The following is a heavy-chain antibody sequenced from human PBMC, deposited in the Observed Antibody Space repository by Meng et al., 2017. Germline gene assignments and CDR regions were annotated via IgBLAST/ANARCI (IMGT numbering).Heavy chain of an antibody. J-gene: IGHJ4*02. D-gene: IGHD5-18*01. CDR2: ISSSGSTI. CDR1: GFTFSDYY. Sequence: GESLKISCAASGFTFSDYYMSWIRQAPGKGLEWVSYISSSGSTIYYADSVKGRFTISRDNAKNSLYLQMNSLRAEDTALYYCARGTPRERGYSYGYRFFDYWGQGTLVTVSS. V-gene: IGHV3-11*04. CDR3: ARGTPRERGYSYGYRFFDY.